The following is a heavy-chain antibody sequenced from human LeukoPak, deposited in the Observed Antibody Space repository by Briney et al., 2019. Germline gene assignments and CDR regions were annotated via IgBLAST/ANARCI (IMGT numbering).Heavy chain of an antibody. D-gene: IGHD3-10*01. Sequence: PSETLSLTCTVSGASISSGGYYWTWIRQHPGEGLEWIGYISYTGSPNYNPSLKSRVSMSVDTSMSQFSLKVNSVTAADTAVYFCARGTFAPGRYWSRRPPATKPYYFDFWGQGTQVTVSS. CDR1: GASISSGGYY. CDR3: ARGTFAPGRYWSRRPPATKPYYFDF. J-gene: IGHJ4*02. V-gene: IGHV4-31*03. CDR2: ISYTGSP.